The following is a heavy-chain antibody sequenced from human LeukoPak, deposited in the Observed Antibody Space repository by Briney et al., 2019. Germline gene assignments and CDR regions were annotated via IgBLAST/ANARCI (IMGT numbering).Heavy chain of an antibody. CDR1: GVAFSSYY. V-gene: IGHV4-59*01. CDR3: ARVGICSSWSIDY. D-gene: IGHD6-13*01. J-gene: IGHJ4*02. Sequence: SETLTLTCTVSGVAFSSYYWSWIRQPPGKGLEWFGYIYYSGSTNYNPSLKSRVTISVDTSKNQFSLKLSSVTAADTAVYYCARVGICSSWSIDYWGQGTLVTVSS. CDR2: IYYSGST.